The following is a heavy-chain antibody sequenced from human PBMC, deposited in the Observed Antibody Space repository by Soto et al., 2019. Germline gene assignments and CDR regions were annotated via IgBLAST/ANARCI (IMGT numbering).Heavy chain of an antibody. CDR3: GKVLVGATGHTDSDS. Sequence: SETLSLTCTVSGGSIYRSGYYWGWIRQPPGRGLEWIGNIDYNGVTYSNPSLKSRVTISRDTSKNQFSLKLTSVTAADTALYYCGKVLVGATGHTDSDSWGPGTQVTVSS. J-gene: IGHJ4*02. D-gene: IGHD2-15*01. CDR1: GGSIYRSGYY. V-gene: IGHV4-39*01. CDR2: IDYNGVT.